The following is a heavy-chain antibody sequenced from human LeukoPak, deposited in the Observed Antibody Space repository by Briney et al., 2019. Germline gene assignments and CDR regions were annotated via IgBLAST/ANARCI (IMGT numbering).Heavy chain of an antibody. CDR3: ARGLTTVTTDFDY. J-gene: IGHJ4*02. Sequence: TETLSLTCTVSGGSISSYYWSWIRQPPGKGLEWIGYIDYSGSTNYNPSLKSRVTISVDTSQNQLSLKLSSGTAADTAVYYCARGLTTVTTDFDYWGQGTLVTVSS. CDR1: GGSISSYY. V-gene: IGHV4-59*01. CDR2: IDYSGST. D-gene: IGHD4-17*01.